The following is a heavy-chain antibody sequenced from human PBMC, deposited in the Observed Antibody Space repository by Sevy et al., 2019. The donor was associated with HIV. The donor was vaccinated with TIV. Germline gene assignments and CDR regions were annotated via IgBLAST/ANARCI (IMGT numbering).Heavy chain of an antibody. CDR3: VRDNEEGASVLDY. J-gene: IGHJ4*02. D-gene: IGHD1-26*01. CDR2: IKQDGYET. V-gene: IGHV3-7*03. Sequence: AGSLRLSCATFGFNFRNSWMAWVHQTPGKGLEFLADIKQDGYETYYVDSVKGRFTISRDNAKNSLHLQMNSLRAEDTAMYFCVRDNEEGASVLDYWGQGTPVTVSS. CDR1: GFNFRNSW.